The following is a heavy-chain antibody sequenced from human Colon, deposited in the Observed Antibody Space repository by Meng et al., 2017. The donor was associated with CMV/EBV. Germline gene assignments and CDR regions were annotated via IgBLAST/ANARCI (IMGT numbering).Heavy chain of an antibody. D-gene: IGHD2/OR15-2a*01. CDR1: SDSVSSSIHY. V-gene: IGHV4-39*06. CDR3: AKELRGIEYFPNGAPGLDY. CDR2: ASYNGAR. Sequence: GSLRLSCTVSSDSVSSSIHYWAWIRQPPGGGLEWIATASYNGARQYNPYLKSRVTVSVDTSKNQFALRMNSVTAADTAVYYCAKELRGIEYFPNGAPGLDYWGQGARVTVSS. J-gene: IGHJ4*02.